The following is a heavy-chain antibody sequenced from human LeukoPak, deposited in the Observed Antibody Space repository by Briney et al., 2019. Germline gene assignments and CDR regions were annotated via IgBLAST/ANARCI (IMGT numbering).Heavy chain of an antibody. CDR2: TYPPDSHA. Sequence: GESLKISCKGSGYTFTTNWIGWVRQMSGKGLEWMGITYPPDSHARYSPSFQGQVTISADKSISTAYLQWSSLKASDTAVYYCARLINGNYGDAFDIWGQGTMVTVSS. J-gene: IGHJ3*02. V-gene: IGHV5-51*01. CDR3: ARLINGNYGDAFDI. CDR1: GYTFTTNW. D-gene: IGHD1-7*01.